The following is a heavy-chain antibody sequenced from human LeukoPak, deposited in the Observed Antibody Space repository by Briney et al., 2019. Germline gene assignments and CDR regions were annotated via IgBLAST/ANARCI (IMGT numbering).Heavy chain of an antibody. CDR1: GFTFSSFG. Sequence: GGSLRLSCVASGFTFSSFGMHWVRQAPGKGLEWVAVISHDGSDTFYADSVKGRFTISRDNSKSTLYLQMNSLGAEDTAVYYCAKDPDYFDGSGYLGYWGQGTLVTVSS. D-gene: IGHD3-22*01. V-gene: IGHV3-30*18. CDR3: AKDPDYFDGSGYLGY. J-gene: IGHJ4*02. CDR2: ISHDGSDT.